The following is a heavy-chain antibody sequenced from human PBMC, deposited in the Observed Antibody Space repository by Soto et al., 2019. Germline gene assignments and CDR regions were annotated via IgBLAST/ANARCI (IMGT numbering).Heavy chain of an antibody. CDR1: GGSISSYY. CDR2: IYYSGST. V-gene: IGHV4-59*01. D-gene: IGHD3-22*01. J-gene: IGHJ4*02. CDR3: ARTAQSYYSSFFDY. Sequence: SETLSLTCTVSGGSISSYYWSWIRQPPGKGLEWIGYIYYSGSTNYNPSLKSRVTISVDTSKNQFSLKLSSVTAADTAVYYCARTAQSYYSSFFDYWGQGTLVTVSS.